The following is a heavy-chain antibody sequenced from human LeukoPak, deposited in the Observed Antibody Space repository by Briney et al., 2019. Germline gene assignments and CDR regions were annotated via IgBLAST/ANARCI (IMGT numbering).Heavy chain of an antibody. V-gene: IGHV3-23*01. CDR2: ISGSGGST. CDR3: AKSDNYYDSSGYYANFDY. CDR1: GFTFSSYA. J-gene: IGHJ4*02. Sequence: GGSLRLSCAASGFTFSSYAMSWVRQAPGKGLEWVSAISGSGGSTYYADSVKGRFTISRDNSKNTLYLQMNSLRAEDTAVYYCAKSDNYYDSSGYYANFDYWGQGTLVTVSS. D-gene: IGHD3-22*01.